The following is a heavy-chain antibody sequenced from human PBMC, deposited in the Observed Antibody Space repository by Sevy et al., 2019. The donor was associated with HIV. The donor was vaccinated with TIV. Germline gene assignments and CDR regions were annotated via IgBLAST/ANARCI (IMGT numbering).Heavy chain of an antibody. J-gene: IGHJ4*02. D-gene: IGHD6-13*01. CDR2: IIPIFRKA. V-gene: IGHV1-69*06. Sequence: ASVKVSCKASGDTFNTYSITWVRQASGQGLEWMGGIIPIFRKADYQQNFQGRVTVTADKSTSTVYLYLSSLRYDDTAVYYCAVREAAAGPDYWGQGTLVTVSS. CDR1: GDTFNTYS. CDR3: AVREAAAGPDY.